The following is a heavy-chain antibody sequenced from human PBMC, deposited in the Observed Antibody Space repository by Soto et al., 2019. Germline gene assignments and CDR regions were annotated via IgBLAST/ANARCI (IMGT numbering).Heavy chain of an antibody. V-gene: IGHV1-69*01. CDR3: ARAGVGAASAYYYFDY. D-gene: IGHD2-15*01. J-gene: IGHJ4*02. CDR1: GGTFSSYA. Sequence: QVQLVQSGAEVQKPGSSVKVSCKASGGTFSSYAISWVRQAPGQGLEWMGGIIPIFGTANYAQKFQGRVTMPEEESTSKAYMERSSLRSEDTAVYYCARAGVGAASAYYYFDYWGQGTLVTVSS. CDR2: IIPIFGTA.